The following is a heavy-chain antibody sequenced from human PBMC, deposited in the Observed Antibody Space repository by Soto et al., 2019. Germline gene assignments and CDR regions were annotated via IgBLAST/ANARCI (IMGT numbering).Heavy chain of an antibody. CDR1: GGSISSGDYY. CDR3: ARATIVIVPAARVSHWFDP. J-gene: IGHJ5*02. Sequence: QVQLQESGPGLVKPSQTLSLTCTVSGGSISSGDYYWSWIRQPPGKGLEWIGYIYYSGSTYYNPSHKSRVTLAVEKPKNHFSLKLGSVAAADTAVYYCARATIVIVPAARVSHWFDPWGQGTLVTVSS. D-gene: IGHD2-2*01. V-gene: IGHV4-30-4*01. CDR2: IYYSGST.